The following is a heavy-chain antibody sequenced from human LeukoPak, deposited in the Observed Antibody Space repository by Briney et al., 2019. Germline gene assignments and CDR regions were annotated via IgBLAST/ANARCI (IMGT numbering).Heavy chain of an antibody. V-gene: IGHV3-30*18. J-gene: IGHJ4*02. CDR2: ISYDGTNK. Sequence: GGSLRLSCAASGFTFSSYVMHWVRQAPGKGLEWVAGISYDGTNKHYADSVKGRFTISRDNSKNTLFLQMNSLRPEDTAAHYCAKRGYSGYDLDYWGQGTLVTVSS. D-gene: IGHD5-12*01. CDR3: AKRGYSGYDLDY. CDR1: GFTFSSYV.